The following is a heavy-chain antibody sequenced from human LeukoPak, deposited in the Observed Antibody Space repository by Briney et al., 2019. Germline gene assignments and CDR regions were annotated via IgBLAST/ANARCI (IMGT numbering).Heavy chain of an antibody. Sequence: PGGSLRLSCAASGFTFSSYDMHWVRQATGKGLEWVSAIDTAGNTFYPGSVRGPLTISRENAKNSLYLQMNNVRAGDTAVYYCARTSKVTSVMDIWGQGTMVTVSS. J-gene: IGHJ3*02. CDR2: IDTAGNT. D-gene: IGHD3-16*01. V-gene: IGHV3-13*04. CDR3: ARTSKVTSVMDI. CDR1: GFTFSSYD.